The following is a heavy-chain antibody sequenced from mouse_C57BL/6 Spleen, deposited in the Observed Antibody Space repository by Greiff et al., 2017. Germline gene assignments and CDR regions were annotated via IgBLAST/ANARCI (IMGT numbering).Heavy chain of an antibody. Sequence: VQLQQPGAELVRPGSSVKLSCKASGYTFTSYWMHWVKQRPIQGLEWIGNIDPSDSETHYNQKFKDKATLTVDKSSSTAYMQFSSLTSEDSAIYYCAREKDGGLMDYWGQGTSVTVSS. D-gene: IGHD3-1*01. V-gene: IGHV1-52*01. CDR3: AREKDGGLMDY. CDR1: GYTFTSYW. J-gene: IGHJ4*01. CDR2: IDPSDSET.